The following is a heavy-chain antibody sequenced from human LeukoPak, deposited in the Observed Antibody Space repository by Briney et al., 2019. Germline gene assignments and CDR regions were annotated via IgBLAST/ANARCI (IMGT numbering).Heavy chain of an antibody. J-gene: IGHJ4*02. D-gene: IGHD2-21*01. CDR1: GGSISSYY. V-gene: IGHV4-59*01. CDR2: IYYSGST. CDR3: ARAQASYCGGDCPFYY. Sequence: PSETLSLTCTVSGGSISSYYWSWIRQPPGKGLEWIGYIYYSGSTNYNPSLKSRVTISVDTSKNQFSLKLGSVTAADTAVYYCARAQASYCGGDCPFYYWGQGTLVTVSS.